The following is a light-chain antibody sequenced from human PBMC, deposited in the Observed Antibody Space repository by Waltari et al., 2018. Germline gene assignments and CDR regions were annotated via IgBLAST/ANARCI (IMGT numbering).Light chain of an antibody. V-gene: IGKV1-39*01. CDR1: QSISSY. J-gene: IGKJ4*01. CDR3: QQSFPTPLT. CDR2: ASS. Sequence: DVQMTQSPSSLSAALGDRVTITCRAGQSISSYLNWYQQKPGMAPKLLIYASSTLQTGGPSRFSGSGSGTDFTLTISSLQPEDFATYYCQQSFPTPLTFGGGTKVAIK.